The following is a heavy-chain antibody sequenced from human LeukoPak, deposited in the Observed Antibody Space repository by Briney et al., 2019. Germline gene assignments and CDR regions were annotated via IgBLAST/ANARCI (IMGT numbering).Heavy chain of an antibody. CDR3: AREYHSSSFSY. D-gene: IGHD6-6*01. J-gene: IGHJ4*02. V-gene: IGHV1-46*01. CDR1: GYTFTSYG. Sequence: ASVKVSCKASGYTFTSYGISWVRQAPGQGLEWMGIINPSGGSTSYAQKFQGRVTMTRDTSTSTVYMELSSLRSEDTAVYYCAREYHSSSFSYWGQGTLVTVSS. CDR2: INPSGGST.